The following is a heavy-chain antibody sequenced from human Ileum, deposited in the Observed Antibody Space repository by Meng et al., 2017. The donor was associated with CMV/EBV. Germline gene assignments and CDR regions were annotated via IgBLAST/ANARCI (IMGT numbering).Heavy chain of an antibody. D-gene: IGHD3-10*01. J-gene: IGHJ4*02. CDR2: IRYDGTNK. Sequence: GGSLRLSCAASGFTFSSYGMHWVRQAPGKGLEWVAFIRYDGTNKYYADSVEGRFTISRDNSKNTLYLQMNSLRAEDTAVYYCARGGERFGERNLDYWGQGTLVTVSS. V-gene: IGHV3-30*02. CDR1: GFTFSSYG. CDR3: ARGGERFGERNLDY.